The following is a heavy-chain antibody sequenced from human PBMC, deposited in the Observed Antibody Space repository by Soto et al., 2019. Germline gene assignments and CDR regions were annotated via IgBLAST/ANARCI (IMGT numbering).Heavy chain of an antibody. CDR1: GYTFTSYG. Sequence: ASVKVSCKASGYTFTSYGISWVRQAPGQGLEWMGWISAYNGNTNYAQKLQGRATMTTDTPTNTAYMELRSLRSDDTAVYYCARGLGDAYYYYGMDVWGQGTTVTVSS. J-gene: IGHJ6*02. CDR2: ISAYNGNT. CDR3: ARGLGDAYYYYGMDV. V-gene: IGHV1-18*01. D-gene: IGHD2-21*02.